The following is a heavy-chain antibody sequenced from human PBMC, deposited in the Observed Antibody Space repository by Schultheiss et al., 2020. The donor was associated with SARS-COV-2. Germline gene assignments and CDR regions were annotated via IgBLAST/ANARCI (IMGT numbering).Heavy chain of an antibody. CDR2: INHSGST. Sequence: SETLSLTCTVSGGSISSGDYYWKWIRQPPEKGLEWIGEINHSGSTNYNPSLKSRVTISVDTSKNQFSLRLSSVTAADTAVYYCARAGAGRLRGYYYYYYGMDVWGQGTTVTVSS. CDR3: ARAGAGRLRGYYYYYYGMDV. J-gene: IGHJ6*02. CDR1: GGSISSGDYY. V-gene: IGHV4-39*07. D-gene: IGHD6-6*01.